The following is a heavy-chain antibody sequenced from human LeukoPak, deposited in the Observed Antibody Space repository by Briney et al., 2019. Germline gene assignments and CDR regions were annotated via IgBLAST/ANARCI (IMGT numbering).Heavy chain of an antibody. CDR3: AKSGERWQQFWYYDN. J-gene: IGHJ4*02. D-gene: IGHD5-24*01. CDR2: ISFDGTNK. Sequence: GGSLRLSCAASGFTFSSYAMHWVRQAPGKGLEWVAVISFDGTNKYYTDSVKGRFSISRDNSKNTLYQEMDSLRAEDTAVYYCAKSGERWQQFWYYDNWGQGTFITVSS. V-gene: IGHV3-30*10. CDR1: GFTFSSYA.